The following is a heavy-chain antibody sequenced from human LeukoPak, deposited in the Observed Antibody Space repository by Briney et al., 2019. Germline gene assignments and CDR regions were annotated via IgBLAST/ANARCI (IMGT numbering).Heavy chain of an antibody. CDR3: TSSAMPLAFDY. CDR2: IRSQTYGGTT. Sequence: PGGSLRLSCTASGFTFGDYAMSWFRQAPGKGLEWVGFIRSQTYGGTTEYAASVKGRFTISRDDSKSIAYLQMNSLKTEDTAVYYCTSSAMPLAFDYWGQGTLVIVSS. D-gene: IGHD2-2*01. J-gene: IGHJ4*02. CDR1: GFTFGDYA. V-gene: IGHV3-49*03.